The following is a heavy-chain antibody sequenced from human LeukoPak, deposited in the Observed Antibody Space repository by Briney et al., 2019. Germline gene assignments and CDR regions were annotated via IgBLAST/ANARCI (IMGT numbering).Heavy chain of an antibody. V-gene: IGHV1-3*01. J-gene: IGHJ1*01. CDR1: GYTFTTYN. CDR2: IVAGNGDT. Sequence: GASVKVSCKTSGYTFTTYNLHWVRQAPGQSLEWMGWIVAGNGDTKYTQKFQDRVTITRDTSANTAYMELTSLRPEDTAVYFCARPDFNSCWAEYLHFWGQGTLITVSS. CDR3: ARPDFNSCWAEYLHF. D-gene: IGHD6-19*01.